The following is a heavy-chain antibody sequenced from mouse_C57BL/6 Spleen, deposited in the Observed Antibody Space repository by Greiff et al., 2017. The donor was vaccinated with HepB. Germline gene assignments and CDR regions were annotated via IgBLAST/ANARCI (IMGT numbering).Heavy chain of an antibody. V-gene: IGHV1-82*01. CDR2: IYPGDGDT. J-gene: IGHJ2*01. CDR1: GYAFSSSW. D-gene: IGHD1-1*01. CDR3: ARSPTTVVLDY. Sequence: QVQLQQSGPELVKPGASVKISCKASGYAFSSSWMNWVKQRPGKGLEWIGRIYPGDGDTNYNGKFKGKATLTADKSSSTAYMQLSSLTSEDSAVYFCARSPTTVVLDYWGQGTTLTVSS.